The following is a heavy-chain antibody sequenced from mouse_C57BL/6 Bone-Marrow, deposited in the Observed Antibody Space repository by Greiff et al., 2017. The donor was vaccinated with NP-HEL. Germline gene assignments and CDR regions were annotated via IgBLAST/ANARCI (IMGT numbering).Heavy chain of an antibody. V-gene: IGHV1-81*01. J-gene: IGHJ2*01. CDR2: IYPRSGNT. Sequence: VQLQQSGAELARPGASVKLSCKASGYTFTSYGISWMKQRTGQGLEWIGEIYPRSGNTYYNEKFKGKATLTADKSSSTAYMELRSLTSEDSAVYFCAREGDYYGSPYYFDYWGQGTTLTVSS. D-gene: IGHD1-1*01. CDR1: GYTFTSYG. CDR3: AREGDYYGSPYYFDY.